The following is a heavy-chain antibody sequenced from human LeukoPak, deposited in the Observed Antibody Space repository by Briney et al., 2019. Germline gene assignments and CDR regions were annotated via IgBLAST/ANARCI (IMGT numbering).Heavy chain of an antibody. D-gene: IGHD3-22*01. CDR1: GFTFSSYG. CDR3: AKDSRLLDAFDI. V-gene: IGHV3-30*02. J-gene: IGHJ3*02. Sequence: GGSLRLSCAASGFTFSSYGMHWVRQAPGKGLEWEAFIRYDGSNKYYADSVKGRFTISRDNSKNTLYLQMNSLRAEDTAVYYCAKDSRLLDAFDIWGQGTMVTVSS. CDR2: IRYDGSNK.